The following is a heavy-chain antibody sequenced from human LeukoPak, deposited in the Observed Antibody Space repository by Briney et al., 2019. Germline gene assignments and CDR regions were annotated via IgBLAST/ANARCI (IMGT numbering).Heavy chain of an antibody. D-gene: IGHD3-3*01. V-gene: IGHV3-9*01. Sequence: GRSLRLSCAASGFTFDDYAMHWVRQAPGKGLEWVSGISWNSGSIGYADSVKGRFTISRDNAKNTLYLQMNSLRAEDTAVYYCARSPTDYDFWSGYYTGGYYYGMDVWGQGTTVTVSS. J-gene: IGHJ6*02. CDR2: ISWNSGSI. CDR1: GFTFDDYA. CDR3: ARSPTDYDFWSGYYTGGYYYGMDV.